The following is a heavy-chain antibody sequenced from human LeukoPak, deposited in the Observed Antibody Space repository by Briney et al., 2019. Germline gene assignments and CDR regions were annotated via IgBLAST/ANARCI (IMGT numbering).Heavy chain of an antibody. D-gene: IGHD4-17*01. V-gene: IGHV3-33*01. Sequence: PGGSLRLSCAASGFTFSSYGMHWVRQAPGKGLEWVAVIWYDGSNKYYADSVKGRFTISRDNSKNTLYLQMNSLRAEDTAVYYCAREGFVTTRWTAFDYWGQGALVTVSS. CDR1: GFTFSSYG. J-gene: IGHJ4*02. CDR2: IWYDGSNK. CDR3: AREGFVTTRWTAFDY.